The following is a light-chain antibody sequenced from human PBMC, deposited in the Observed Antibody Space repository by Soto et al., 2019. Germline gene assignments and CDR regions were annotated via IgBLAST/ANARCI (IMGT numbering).Light chain of an antibody. CDR1: QSISSC. V-gene: IGKV1-39*01. CDR2: AAS. CDR3: QQSYSTPST. Sequence: DIQMTQSPSSLSVSVGDRVTITCRASQSISSCLNWYQQKPAKAPKLLIYAASSLESGVPSRCSGSGSGTDFTLTISSLQPEDFATYYCQQSYSTPSTFGQGTKLEIK. J-gene: IGKJ2*02.